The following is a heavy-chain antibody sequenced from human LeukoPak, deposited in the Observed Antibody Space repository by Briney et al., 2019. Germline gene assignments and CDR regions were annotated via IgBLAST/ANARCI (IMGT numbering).Heavy chain of an antibody. Sequence: SETLSLTCAVYSGSFSGYYWSWIRQPPGKGLEWIGEINHSGSTNYNPSLKSRVTISVDTSKNQFSLKLSSVTAADTAVYYCAIRPYDFWSGYQYYFDYWGQGTLVTVSS. J-gene: IGHJ4*02. CDR3: AIRPYDFWSGYQYYFDY. CDR1: SGSFSGYY. D-gene: IGHD3-3*01. V-gene: IGHV4-34*01. CDR2: INHSGST.